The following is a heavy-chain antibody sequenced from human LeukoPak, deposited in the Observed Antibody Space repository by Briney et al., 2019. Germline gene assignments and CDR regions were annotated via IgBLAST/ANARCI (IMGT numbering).Heavy chain of an antibody. Sequence: AGGSLRLSCAASGFTFSNYAMHWVRQAPGKGLEWVAVISYDGSNIYYADSVKGRFTISRDNSKNTLYLQMNSLRAEDTAVYYCARDSKDSYYFDYWGQGTLVTVSS. CDR1: GFTFSNYA. CDR2: ISYDGSNI. CDR3: ARDSKDSYYFDY. V-gene: IGHV3-30-3*01. D-gene: IGHD2-15*01. J-gene: IGHJ4*02.